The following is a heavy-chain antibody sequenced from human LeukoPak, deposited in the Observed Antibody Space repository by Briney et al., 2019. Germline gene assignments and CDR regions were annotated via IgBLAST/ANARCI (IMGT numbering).Heavy chain of an antibody. CDR2: ISSSGGST. CDR1: GFTFISYA. D-gene: IGHD6-19*01. V-gene: IGHV3-23*01. J-gene: IGHJ4*02. CDR3: ANHGGWPRFDY. Sequence: GGSLRLSCAASGFTFISYAMRWVRRAPGKGREWVSTISSSGGSTYYADSVKGRFTISRDNSKNTLYLQMNSLRAEDAALYYRANHGGWPRFDYWGQGTLVTVSS.